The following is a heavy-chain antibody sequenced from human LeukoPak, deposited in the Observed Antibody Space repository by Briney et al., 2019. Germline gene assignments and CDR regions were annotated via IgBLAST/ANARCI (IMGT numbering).Heavy chain of an antibody. V-gene: IGHV3-23*01. J-gene: IGHJ4*02. CDR1: GFTFSNYA. Sequence: GGSLRLSCVASGFTFSNYAMSWVRQAPGKGLEWVSTISGSGVGTYYADSVKARITISRDNSKNMLYLQMNSLRAEDTAVYYCAKDRPPDYGDDWGQGTLVTVSS. CDR3: AKDRPPDYGDD. CDR2: ISGSGVGT.